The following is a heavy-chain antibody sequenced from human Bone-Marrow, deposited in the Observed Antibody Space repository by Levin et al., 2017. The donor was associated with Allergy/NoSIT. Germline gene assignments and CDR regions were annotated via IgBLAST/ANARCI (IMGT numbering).Heavy chain of an antibody. CDR2: IIPIFGTA. J-gene: IGHJ3*02. CDR1: GGTFSSYA. CDR3: ARVASLVISRSRAFDS. Sequence: KISCKASGGTFSSYAISWVRQAPGQGLEWMGGIIPIFGTANYAQKFQGRVTITADESTSTAYMELSSLRSEDTAVYYCARVASLVISRSRAFDSWGQGTMVTVSS. D-gene: IGHD3-9*01. V-gene: IGHV1-69*01.